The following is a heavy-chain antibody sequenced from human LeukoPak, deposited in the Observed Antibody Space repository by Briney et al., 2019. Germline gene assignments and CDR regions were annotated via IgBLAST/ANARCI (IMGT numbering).Heavy chain of an antibody. Sequence: PSETLSLTCAVYGGSFSGYYWSWIRQPPGKGLEWIGEINHSGSTNYNPSLKSRVTISVDTSKNRFSLKLSSVTAADTAVYYCARAKQWLVQGFDPWGQGTLVTVSS. CDR2: INHSGST. CDR1: GGSFSGYY. CDR3: ARAKQWLVQGFDP. D-gene: IGHD6-19*01. J-gene: IGHJ5*02. V-gene: IGHV4-34*01.